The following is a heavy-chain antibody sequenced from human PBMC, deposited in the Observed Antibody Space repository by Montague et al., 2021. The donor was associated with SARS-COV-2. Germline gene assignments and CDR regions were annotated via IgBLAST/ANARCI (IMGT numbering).Heavy chain of an antibody. CDR2: IYHDGNT. CDR1: GDSIGSSSYY. D-gene: IGHD3-22*01. V-gene: IGHV4-39*01. J-gene: IGHJ1*01. Sequence: SETLSLTCTVSGDSIGSSSYYWGWIRRPPGKGLEWIGSIYHDGNTYHNPSLKTRVSLSIDERKNQFSLKFYSVTVADTAVYSCARGPKMGGSGYYYNWGQGILVTVSS. CDR3: ARGPKMGGSGYYYN.